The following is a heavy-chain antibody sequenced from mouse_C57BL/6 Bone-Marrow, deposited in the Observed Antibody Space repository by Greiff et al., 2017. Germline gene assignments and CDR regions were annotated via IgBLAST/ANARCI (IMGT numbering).Heavy chain of an antibody. CDR1: GYTFTDYY. CDR2: INPYNGGT. Sequence: EVQLQQSGPVLVKPGASVKLSCKASGYTFTDYYMNWVKQSHGKSLEWIGVINPYNGGTSYNQKFKGKATLTVDKSSSTAYLELNRLPSEDSAVYYCAIYISDSLCFDHWGQGPTPPVSS. V-gene: IGHV1-19*01. CDR3: AIYISDSLCFDH. J-gene: IGHJ2*01. D-gene: IGHD3-2*02.